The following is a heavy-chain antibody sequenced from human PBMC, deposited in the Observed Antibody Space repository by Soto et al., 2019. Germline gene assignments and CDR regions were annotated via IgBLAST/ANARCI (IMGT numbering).Heavy chain of an antibody. CDR3: AADGDGYDQKVDY. Sequence: SVKVSCKASGFTFTSSAVQWVRQARGQRLEWMGWIVVGSGNTNYAQRFQERVTITRDMSTSTAYMELSSLISEDTAVYYCAADGDGYDQKVDYWGQRTLVTVSS. D-gene: IGHD2-21*01. CDR1: GFTFTSSA. CDR2: IVVGSGNT. J-gene: IGHJ4*02. V-gene: IGHV1-58*01.